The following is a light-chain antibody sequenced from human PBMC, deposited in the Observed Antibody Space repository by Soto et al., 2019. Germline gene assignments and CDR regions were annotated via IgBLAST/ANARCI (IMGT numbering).Light chain of an antibody. Sequence: IQMTQSXXXXXASVGDRVTITCRASQTINRYLSWYQQKPGKAPNLLISAASTLQAGVPSRFSGSESGTEFTLTISSLQPEDFATYYCQQTYSSPWTFGQGTKVEIK. CDR1: QTINRY. CDR3: QQTYSSPWT. J-gene: IGKJ1*01. V-gene: IGKV1-39*01. CDR2: AAS.